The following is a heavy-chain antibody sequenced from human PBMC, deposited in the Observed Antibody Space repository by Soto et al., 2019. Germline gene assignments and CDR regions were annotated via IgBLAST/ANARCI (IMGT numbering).Heavy chain of an antibody. J-gene: IGHJ3*02. CDR1: GFTFTSSA. D-gene: IGHD2-15*01. V-gene: IGHV1-58*01. Sequence: ASVKVSCKASGFTFTSSAVQWVRQARGQRLEWIGWIVVGSGNTNYAQKFQERVTITRDMSTSTAYMELSSLGSEDTAVYYCAAPYCSGGSCYPYAFDIWGQGTMVTVSS. CDR3: AAPYCSGGSCYPYAFDI. CDR2: IVVGSGNT.